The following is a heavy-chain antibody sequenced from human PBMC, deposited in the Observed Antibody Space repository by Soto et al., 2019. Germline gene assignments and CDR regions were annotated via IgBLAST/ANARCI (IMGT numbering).Heavy chain of an antibody. V-gene: IGHV3-21*01. J-gene: IGHJ5*02. D-gene: IGHD2-21*01. CDR1: GFTFNTYD. CDR3: VRSGTARLLRHSWFDT. Sequence: EVQLVESGGGLVKPGGSLRLSCAASGFTFNTYDMNWVRQAPGKGLEWVSDITTSSAYIYYADSLKGRITISRDNAKNSLFLQMNSLRAEDTAVYYCVRSGTARLLRHSWFDTWGQGTLVTVSS. CDR2: ITTSSAYI.